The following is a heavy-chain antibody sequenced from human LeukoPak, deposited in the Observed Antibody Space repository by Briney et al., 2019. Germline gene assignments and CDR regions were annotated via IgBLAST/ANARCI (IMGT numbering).Heavy chain of an antibody. CDR3: ARHQDFDSTGYYYPLFDY. CDR2: INANHGGT. J-gene: IGHJ4*02. D-gene: IGHD3-22*01. CDR1: GYTFTVYY. Sequence: WASVTVSCKASGYTFTVYYLHWVRQAPGQGLEWMGWINANHGGTNYAQQFQGRVTMTRDTSISTAYMELSRLRSDDAAVYYCARHQDFDSTGYYYPLFDYWGQGTLVTVSS. V-gene: IGHV1-2*02.